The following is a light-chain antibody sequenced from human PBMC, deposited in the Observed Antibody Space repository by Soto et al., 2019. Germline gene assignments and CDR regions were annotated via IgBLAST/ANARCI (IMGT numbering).Light chain of an antibody. J-gene: IGLJ1*01. V-gene: IGLV1-44*01. CDR2: STD. CDR3: AAWDDSLNGV. CDR1: SSNIGSNA. Sequence: QAVVTQPPSASGTPGQRVTISCSGSSSNIGSNAVNWYQQLPGTAPKLLIHSTDQRPSGVTDRFSGSKSGTSASLAISGLRSEDEAVYYCAAWDDSLNGVFGTGTKVTVL.